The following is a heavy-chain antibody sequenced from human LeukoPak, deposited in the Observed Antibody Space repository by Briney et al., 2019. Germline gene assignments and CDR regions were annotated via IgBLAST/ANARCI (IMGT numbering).Heavy chain of an antibody. CDR2: ISYDGSNK. J-gene: IGHJ4*02. V-gene: IGHV3-30-3*01. D-gene: IGHD4-17*01. CDR1: GFTFSSYA. Sequence: GGSLRLSCAASGFTFSSYAMRWVRQAPGKGLEWVAVISYDGSNKYYADSVKGRFTISRDNSKNTLYLQMNSLRAEDTAVYYCARADYGDHYFDYWGQGTLVTVSS. CDR3: ARADYGDHYFDY.